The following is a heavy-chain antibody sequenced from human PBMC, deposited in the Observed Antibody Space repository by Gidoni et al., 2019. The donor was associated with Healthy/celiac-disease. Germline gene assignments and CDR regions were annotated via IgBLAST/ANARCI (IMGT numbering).Heavy chain of an antibody. D-gene: IGHD6-19*01. J-gene: IGHJ5*02. CDR1: GYTFTSYD. Sequence: QVQLVQSGAEVKKPGASVKVSCKASGYTFTSYDINWVRQATGQGLEWMGWMNPNSGNTGYAQKFQGRVTMTRNTSISTAYMELSSLRSEDTAVYYCAIIKRYSSGWYEWSWFDPWGQGTLVTVSS. V-gene: IGHV1-8*01. CDR3: AIIKRYSSGWYEWSWFDP. CDR2: MNPNSGNT.